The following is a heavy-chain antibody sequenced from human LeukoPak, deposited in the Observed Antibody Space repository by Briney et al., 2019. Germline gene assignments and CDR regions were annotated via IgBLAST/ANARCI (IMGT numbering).Heavy chain of an antibody. Sequence: GGSLRLSCAASGFTFSSYAMSWVRQAPGKGLEWVSTISDSGRSVFYIDSVKGRFTISGDNSRNTLYLQMNSLTAEDTAIYFCAGVDWSVWGQGSLVTVSS. V-gene: IGHV3-23*01. CDR2: ISDSGRSV. CDR1: GFTFSSYA. D-gene: IGHD3-9*01. CDR3: AGVDWSV. J-gene: IGHJ4*02.